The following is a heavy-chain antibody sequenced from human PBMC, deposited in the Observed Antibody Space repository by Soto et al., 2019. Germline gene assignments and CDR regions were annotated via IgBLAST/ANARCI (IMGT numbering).Heavy chain of an antibody. V-gene: IGHV3-30-3*01. CDR1: GFTFTTYA. Sequence: QVQLVESGGGVVQPGRSLRLSCAAAGFTFTTYAIQWVRQAPGKGLDVAAFISYDGNNKNYADSVKGRFTISRHNSKNTVYLQINSPTAEVSAVYYCARSYTSGWFYFDYWGRGSLVTVSS. J-gene: IGHJ4*02. D-gene: IGHD6-19*01. CDR3: ARSYTSGWFYFDY. CDR2: ISYDGNNK.